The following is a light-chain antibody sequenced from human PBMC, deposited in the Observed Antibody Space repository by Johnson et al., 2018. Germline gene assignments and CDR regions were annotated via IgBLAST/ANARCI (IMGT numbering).Light chain of an antibody. CDR1: SSNIGNNY. J-gene: IGLJ1*01. CDR2: ENN. V-gene: IGLV1-51*02. Sequence: QSVSTQPPSVSAAPGQKVTISCSGSSSNIGNNYVSWYQQLPGTAPKLLIYENNKRPSGIPDRFSGSKSGTSATLDITGLQTGDEADYYCGTWDSSLSAGNVFGTGTKVTVL. CDR3: GTWDSSLSAGNV.